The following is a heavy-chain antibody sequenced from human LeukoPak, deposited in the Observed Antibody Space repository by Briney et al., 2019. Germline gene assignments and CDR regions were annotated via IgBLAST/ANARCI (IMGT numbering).Heavy chain of an antibody. CDR3: ARVETNYVLYYYYYMDV. CDR1: GFTFSSYW. Sequence: GGSLRLSCAASGFTFSSYWMHWVRQAPGRGLEWVSYISSSSDTIYYADSVKGRFTISRDNAKNSLYLQMNSLRAEDTAVYYCARVETNYVLYYYYYMDVWGKGTTVTVSS. D-gene: IGHD4/OR15-4a*01. CDR2: ISSSSDTI. V-gene: IGHV3-48*01. J-gene: IGHJ6*03.